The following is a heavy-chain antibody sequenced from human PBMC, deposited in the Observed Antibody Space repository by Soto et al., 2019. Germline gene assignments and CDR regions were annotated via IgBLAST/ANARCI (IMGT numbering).Heavy chain of an antibody. CDR2: ISSISGYI. J-gene: IGHJ6*02. CDR1: GFPFISYS. V-gene: IGHV3-21*06. D-gene: IGHD4-4*01. Sequence: GFSLRLSCASCGFPFISYSMNWVRPAPGKGRECVSSISSISGYIYYADSVKGRFTIPRDNAKNSLYLQMNSLSAEDTAVYYCAGGYSNYPPTDYYYGMDIWGQGTTVTVSS. CDR3: AGGYSNYPPTDYYYGMDI.